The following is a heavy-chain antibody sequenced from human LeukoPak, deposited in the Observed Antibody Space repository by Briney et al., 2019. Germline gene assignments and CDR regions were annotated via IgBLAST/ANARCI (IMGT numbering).Heavy chain of an antibody. D-gene: IGHD3-3*01. CDR2: ISAYNGNT. Sequence: GASVKVSCKASGYTFTSYGISWVRQAPGQGLEWMGWISAYNGNTNYAQKFQGRVTITADKSTSTAYMELSSLRSEDTAVYYCARKTLTDFWSPGGAFDIWGQGTMVTVSS. CDR1: GYTFTSYG. J-gene: IGHJ3*02. CDR3: ARKTLTDFWSPGGAFDI. V-gene: IGHV1-18*01.